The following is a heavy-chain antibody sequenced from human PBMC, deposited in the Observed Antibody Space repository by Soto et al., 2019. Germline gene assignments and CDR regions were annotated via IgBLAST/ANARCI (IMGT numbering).Heavy chain of an antibody. Sequence: PGGSLRLSCVASGFAFSDYYMTWIRQAPGKGLEWISYISPTGTHAVYADSLRGRFTISRDNAKNSLYLQINNLRAEDTAVYYCGRDNSVGAPVDHWGQGTMQTV. J-gene: IGHJ4*02. CDR3: GRDNSVGAPVDH. V-gene: IGHV3-11*06. CDR2: ISPTGTHA. D-gene: IGHD1-26*01. CDR1: GFAFSDYY.